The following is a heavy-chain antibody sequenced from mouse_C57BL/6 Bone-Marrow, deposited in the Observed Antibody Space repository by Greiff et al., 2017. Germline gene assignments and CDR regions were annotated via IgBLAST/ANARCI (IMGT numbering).Heavy chain of an antibody. D-gene: IGHD2-5*01. CDR3: AKGDSNYAWFAY. CDR1: GFSLTSYG. Sequence: VQRVESGPGLVQPSQSLSITCTVSGFSLTSYGVHWVRQPPGKGLEWLGVIWSGGSTYYNAAFISRLSISKDNSKSQVFFKMNSLQADDTAIYYCAKGDSNYAWFAYWGQGTLVTVSA. V-gene: IGHV2-4*01. CDR2: IWSGGST. J-gene: IGHJ3*01.